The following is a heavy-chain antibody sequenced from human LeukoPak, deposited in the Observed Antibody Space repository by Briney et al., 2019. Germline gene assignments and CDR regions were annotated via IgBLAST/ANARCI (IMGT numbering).Heavy chain of an antibody. CDR1: GFSISSYE. CDR2: IDSSSSTI. Sequence: GGSLRLSCAASGFSISSYEMNWVRQAPGKGLEWVSYIDSSSSTIYYADSVKGRFTISRDNAKNSLYLQMNSLRAEDTAVYYCASPFDYWGQGTLVTVSS. V-gene: IGHV3-48*01. CDR3: ASPFDY. J-gene: IGHJ4*02.